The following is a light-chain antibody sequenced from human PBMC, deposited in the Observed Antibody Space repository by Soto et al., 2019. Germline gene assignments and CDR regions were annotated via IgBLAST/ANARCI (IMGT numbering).Light chain of an antibody. Sequence: QSVLTQPPSVSEAPRQRVTISCSGSSSNLGNNAVNWYQQLPGKAPKLLIYYDDLLPSGVSDRFSGSKSGTSASLAISGLQSEDEADYYCAAWDDSLNAVVFGGGTKLTVL. CDR2: YDD. CDR1: SSNLGNNA. J-gene: IGLJ2*01. V-gene: IGLV1-36*01. CDR3: AAWDDSLNAVV.